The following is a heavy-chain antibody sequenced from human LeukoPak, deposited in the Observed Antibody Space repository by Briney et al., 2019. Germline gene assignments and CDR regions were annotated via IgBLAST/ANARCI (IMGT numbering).Heavy chain of an antibody. Sequence: SQTLSLTCTVSGGSISSGGYYWSWIRQHPGKGLEWIGYIYYSGSTYYNPSLKSRVTISVDTSKNQFSLKLSSVTAADTAVYYCAREALRGYSGYDSPWGQGTLVTVSS. CDR2: IYYSGST. V-gene: IGHV4-31*03. CDR3: AREALRGYSGYDSP. J-gene: IGHJ5*02. D-gene: IGHD5-12*01. CDR1: GGSISSGGYY.